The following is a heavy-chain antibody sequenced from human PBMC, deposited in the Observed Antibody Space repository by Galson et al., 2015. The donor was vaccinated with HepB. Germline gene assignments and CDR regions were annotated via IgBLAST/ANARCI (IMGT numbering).Heavy chain of an antibody. CDR2: ISSNTIYT. J-gene: IGHJ4*02. Sequence: LRLSCAASGFSFSDYYMSWIRQAPGKGLEWLSYISSNTIYTNYADSVKGRFTVSRDNVKNSISLQMNRLSVEDTAIYYCARVADSDYGDHSHFDSWGQGTLVTVSS. CDR1: GFSFSDYY. D-gene: IGHD4-17*01. V-gene: IGHV3-11*06. CDR3: ARVADSDYGDHSHFDS.